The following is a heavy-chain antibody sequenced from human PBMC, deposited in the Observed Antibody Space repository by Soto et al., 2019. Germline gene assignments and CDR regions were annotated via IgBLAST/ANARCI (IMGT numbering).Heavy chain of an antibody. CDR2: ISHDGSDK. D-gene: IGHD1-7*01. CDR1: GFTFSSFG. V-gene: IGHV3-30*18. J-gene: IGHJ4*02. Sequence: QVQLVESGGGMVQPGRSLRLSCAASGFTFSSFGTHWVRQAPGKGLEWVAFISHDGSDKNYADSVRGQFTISRDNSKNTLYLQMNSLRAEDTAVYYCAKETTWNYYFNYWGQGTLVTVSS. CDR3: AKETTWNYYFNY.